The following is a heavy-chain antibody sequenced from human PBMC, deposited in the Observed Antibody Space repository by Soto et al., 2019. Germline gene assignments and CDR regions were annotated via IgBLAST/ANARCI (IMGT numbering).Heavy chain of an antibody. CDR3: ARVVGDILTTYGMDV. CDR2: INHSGST. J-gene: IGHJ6*02. Sequence: QVQLQQWGAGLLKPSETLSLTCAVYGGSFSGYYWSWIRQPPGKGLEWIGEINHSGSTNYNPSLNGRVTTPVDTSKNQFSLKLSSVTAAATAVYYCARVVGDILTTYGMDVWGQGTTVTVSS. V-gene: IGHV4-34*01. D-gene: IGHD3-9*01. CDR1: GGSFSGYY.